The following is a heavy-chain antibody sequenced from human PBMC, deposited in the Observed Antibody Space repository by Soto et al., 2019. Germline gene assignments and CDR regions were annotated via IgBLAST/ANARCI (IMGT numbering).Heavy chain of an antibody. Sequence: QLLESGGGFVQPGGSLRLCCVASGFTFSNFAMAWVRQAPGEGLEWVSAISGSGDDTFYADSMKGRFTISRDNSKDTLYLQINSLRAEDTAVYYCANPIPKTGTTFGFWGQGTLVTVSS. D-gene: IGHD1-1*01. J-gene: IGHJ4*02. CDR1: GFTFSNFA. CDR2: ISGSGDDT. V-gene: IGHV3-23*01. CDR3: ANPIPKTGTTFGF.